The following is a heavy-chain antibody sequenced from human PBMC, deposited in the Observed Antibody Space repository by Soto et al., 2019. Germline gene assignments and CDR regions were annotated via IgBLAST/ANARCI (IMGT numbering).Heavy chain of an antibody. J-gene: IGHJ4*02. D-gene: IGHD6-19*01. Sequence: QLQLQESGPGLVKPSETLSLTCTVSGGSITRNNHYWGWIRQSPGKGLEWIGHILHSGNTNYKPSLMCRVTRSVATSKNQVSLNMNSVTAADTAVYYFAILGSSGWYQGSYFDYWGQGTLVTVSS. CDR2: ILHSGNT. V-gene: IGHV4-39*01. CDR3: AILGSSGWYQGSYFDY. CDR1: GGSITRNNHY.